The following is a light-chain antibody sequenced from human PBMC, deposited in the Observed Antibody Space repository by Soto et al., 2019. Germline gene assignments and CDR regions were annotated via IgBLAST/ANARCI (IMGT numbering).Light chain of an antibody. CDR3: QQYGTSPRT. Sequence: ENVLTQSPGTLSMPPGERVTLSCRASQDIRSHLAWYQQKPGQAPRLLIFDASSRATGIPDRFSGSGSGTDFTLSISRLEPEDFAVYYCQQYGTSPRTFGQGTRVEIK. J-gene: IGKJ1*01. CDR1: QDIRSH. V-gene: IGKV3-20*01. CDR2: DAS.